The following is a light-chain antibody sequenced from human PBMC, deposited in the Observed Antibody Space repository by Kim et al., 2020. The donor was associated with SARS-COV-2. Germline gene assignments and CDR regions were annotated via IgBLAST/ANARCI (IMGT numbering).Light chain of an antibody. CDR1: QSVGSY. V-gene: IGKV3-11*01. J-gene: IGKJ4*01. CDR2: DAS. Sequence: EIVLTQSPATLSLSPAERATLSCRASQSVGSYLAWYQQKPGQAPRLLIYDASNRATGIPARFSGGGSGTDFALTINNLEPEDFAVYYCQQRSKWPLTFGGGTKVDIK. CDR3: QQRSKWPLT.